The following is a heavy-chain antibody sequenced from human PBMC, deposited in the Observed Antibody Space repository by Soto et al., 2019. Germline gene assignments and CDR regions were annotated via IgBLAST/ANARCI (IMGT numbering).Heavy chain of an antibody. V-gene: IGHV1-24*01. D-gene: IGHD5-18*01. CDR3: AKFAMVTHYFDY. CDR1: GYTLTELS. CDR2: FDPEDGET. Sequence: ASVKVSCKVSGYTLTELSMHWVRQAPGKGLEWMGGFDPEDGETIYAQKFQGRVTMTEDTSTDTAYMELSSLRSEDTAVYYCAKFAMVTHYFDYWGQGTLVTVS. J-gene: IGHJ4*02.